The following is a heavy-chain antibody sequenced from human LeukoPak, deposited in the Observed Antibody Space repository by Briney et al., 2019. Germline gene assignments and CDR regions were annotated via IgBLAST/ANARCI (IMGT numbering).Heavy chain of an antibody. CDR1: GFTFSSYA. J-gene: IGHJ4*02. Sequence: GGSLRLSCAASGFTFSSYAMSWVRQAPGKGLEWVSAISGSGGSTYYADSVEGRFTISRDNSKNTLYLQMNSLRAEDTAVYYCASGYSYGYDYWGQGTLVTVSS. CDR2: ISGSGGST. CDR3: ASGYSYGYDY. D-gene: IGHD5-18*01. V-gene: IGHV3-23*01.